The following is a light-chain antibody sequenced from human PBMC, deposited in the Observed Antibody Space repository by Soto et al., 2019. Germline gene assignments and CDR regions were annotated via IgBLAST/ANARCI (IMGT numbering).Light chain of an antibody. CDR3: CSYASGSPHVV. CDR1: SSDVGVFNL. V-gene: IGLV2-23*01. CDR2: EDS. J-gene: IGLJ2*01. Sequence: QSALTQPASVSESPGQSITISCTGTSSDVGVFNLVSWYQQHPHKAPKLIIYEDSKRPSGVSNRFSGSKSGNTASLTISGLQAEDEADYYCCSYASGSPHVVFGGGTKLTVL.